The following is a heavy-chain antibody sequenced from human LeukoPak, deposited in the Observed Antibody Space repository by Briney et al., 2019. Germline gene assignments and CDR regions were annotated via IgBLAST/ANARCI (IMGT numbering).Heavy chain of an antibody. Sequence: PSETLSLTCAVYGGSFSGYYWSWIRQPPGKGLEWIGEINHSGSTNYNPSLKSRVTISVDTSKNQFSLKLSSVTAADTAVYYCARSSTRSLGELSSWGQGTLVTVSS. CDR1: GGSFSGYY. J-gene: IGHJ4*02. CDR2: INHSGST. CDR3: ARSSTRSLGELSS. D-gene: IGHD3-16*02. V-gene: IGHV4-34*01.